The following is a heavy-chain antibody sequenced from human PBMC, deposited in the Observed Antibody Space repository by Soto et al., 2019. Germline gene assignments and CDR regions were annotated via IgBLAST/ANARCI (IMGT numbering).Heavy chain of an antibody. D-gene: IGHD2-15*01. Sequence: ASVKVSCKTSGYTFTSYYMHCVRQAPGQGLEWMGIINHSGGSTSYAQKFEGRVTMTRDTSTSTVYMELSSLRSEDTAVYYCARDWLLVGVASTNPYYYYGMDDWGQGTTVTVSS. J-gene: IGHJ6*02. CDR3: ARDWLLVGVASTNPYYYYGMDD. CDR2: INHSGGST. V-gene: IGHV1-46*01. CDR1: GYTFTSYY.